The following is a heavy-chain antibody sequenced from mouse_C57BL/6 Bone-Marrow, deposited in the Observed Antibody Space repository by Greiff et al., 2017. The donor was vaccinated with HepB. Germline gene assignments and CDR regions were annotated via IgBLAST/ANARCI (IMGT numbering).Heavy chain of an antibody. J-gene: IGHJ4*01. CDR2: IRNKANGYTT. CDR1: GFTFTDYY. CDR3: ARYMGLRPRSYAMDY. V-gene: IGHV7-3*01. D-gene: IGHD2-4*01. Sequence: EVQLVESGGGLVQPGGSLSLSCAASGFTFTDYYMSWVRQPPGKALEWLGFIRNKANGYTTEYSASVKGRFTISRDNSQSILYLQMNALRAEDSATYYCARYMGLRPRSYAMDYWGQGTSVTVSS.